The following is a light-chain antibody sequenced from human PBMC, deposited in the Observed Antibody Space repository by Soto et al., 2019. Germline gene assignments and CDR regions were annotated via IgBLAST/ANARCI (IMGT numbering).Light chain of an antibody. J-gene: IGLJ3*02. CDR3: SSYSGRNDLV. CDR2: AVS. Sequence: QSALTQPPSASRSPGQSVTISCTGTSSDVGNYNSVSWYQQHPGKAPKLMIFAVSERPSGVPHRFSGSKSGNTASLTVSGLQAEDEADYYCSSYSGRNDLVFGGGTKLTVL. CDR1: SSDVGNYNS. V-gene: IGLV2-8*02.